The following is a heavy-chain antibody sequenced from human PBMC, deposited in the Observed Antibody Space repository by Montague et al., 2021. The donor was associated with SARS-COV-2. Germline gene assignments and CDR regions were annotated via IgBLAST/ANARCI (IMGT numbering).Heavy chain of an antibody. D-gene: IGHD2-21*01. V-gene: IGHV4-34*01. J-gene: IGHJ4*03. Sequence: SETLSLTCAVYSESFSGYYWTWIRQSPAKGLEWIGEIKYSDYTNPTPTPYNAASMAGDTISMDKSLSQFSLRLTSLGATDTAGYYCAGGGTVETRTIFEVIRKWRNAYFDFWGQGTLVTVSS. CDR2: IKYSDYT. CDR3: AGGGTVETRTIFEVIRKWRNAYFDF. CDR1: SESFSGYY.